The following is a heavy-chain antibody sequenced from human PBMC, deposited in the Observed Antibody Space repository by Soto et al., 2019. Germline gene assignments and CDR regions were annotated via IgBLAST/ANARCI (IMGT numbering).Heavy chain of an antibody. V-gene: IGHV4-39*07. D-gene: IGHD5-12*01. CDR1: GGSISSSSYY. J-gene: IGHJ6*02. CDR3: ARDRPIVATSGYGMDV. Sequence: ATLSLTCTVSGGSISSSSYYWGWIRQPPGKGLEWIGSIYYSGSTYYNPSLRSRVTMSVDTSKNQFSLKLNSVTAADTAVYYCARDRPIVATSGYGMDVWGQGPAVTVSS. CDR2: IYYSGST.